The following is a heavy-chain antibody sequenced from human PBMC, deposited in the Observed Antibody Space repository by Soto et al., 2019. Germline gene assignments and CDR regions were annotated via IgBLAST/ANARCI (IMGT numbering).Heavy chain of an antibody. CDR2: IYWDADK. Sequence: QITLNESGPTVVKPAETLTLTCTFSGFSLTTSGVGVGWIRQSPGKAPEWLALIYWDADKRYSASLKSRLTITKDTSKNQVVLIMASVDPADTATYYCAHRILRTVFGLVTTTAIYFDFWGQGTPVVVSS. CDR1: GFSLTTSGVG. D-gene: IGHD3-3*01. J-gene: IGHJ4*02. CDR3: AHRILRTVFGLVTTTAIYFDF. V-gene: IGHV2-5*02.